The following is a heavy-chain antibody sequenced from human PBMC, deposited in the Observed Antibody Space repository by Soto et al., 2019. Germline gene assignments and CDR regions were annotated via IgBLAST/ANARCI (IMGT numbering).Heavy chain of an antibody. Sequence: QVQLVQSGAEEKKPGASVQVSCKASGYTSATSAMHWVRQAPGQRLEWMGWINADNTDTKYSQKFQDRITITRDTSANTAYMELSSLRSEDTAVYYCARVADYVNFGAYYFDSWGQGTLVTVSS. V-gene: IGHV1-3*05. CDR2: INADNTDT. J-gene: IGHJ4*02. CDR1: GYTSATSA. D-gene: IGHD3-10*02. CDR3: ARVADYVNFGAYYFDS.